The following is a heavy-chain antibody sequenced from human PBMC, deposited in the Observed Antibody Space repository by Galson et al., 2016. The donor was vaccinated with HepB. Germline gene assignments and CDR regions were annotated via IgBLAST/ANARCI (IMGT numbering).Heavy chain of an antibody. D-gene: IGHD6-13*01. CDR2: ISYDGSAK. V-gene: IGHV3-30*18. J-gene: IGHJ4*02. CDR1: GFTFGCCG. CDR3: AKDTSAPAGIAP. Sequence: SLRLSCAASGFTFGCCGMHWVRQAPGQGLEWVAVISYDGSAKYYSDSVKGRFTISRDNSNNTLHLQMNSLRADDTAVYYCAKDTSAPAGIAPWGQGALVTVSS.